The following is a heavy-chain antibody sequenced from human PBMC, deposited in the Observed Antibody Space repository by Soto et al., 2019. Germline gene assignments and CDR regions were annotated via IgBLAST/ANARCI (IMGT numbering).Heavy chain of an antibody. CDR3: AKGDLRITMIVVATPSYYFDY. J-gene: IGHJ4*02. CDR1: RFAFSSYA. CDR2: ISGSGGST. D-gene: IGHD3-22*01. Sequence: PGGSLRLSCAASRFAFSSYAMSWVRQAPGKGLEWVSAISGSGGSTYYADSVKGRFTISRDNSKNTLYLQMNSLRAEDTAVYYCAKGDLRITMIVVATPSYYFDYWGQGTLVTVSS. V-gene: IGHV3-23*01.